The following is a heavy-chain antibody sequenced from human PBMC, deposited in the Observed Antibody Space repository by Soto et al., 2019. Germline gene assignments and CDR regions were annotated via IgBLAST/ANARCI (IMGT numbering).Heavy chain of an antibody. J-gene: IGHJ6*02. Sequence: GGSLRLSCAASGFTFSSYWMHWVRQAPGKGLVWVSRINSDGSSTSYADSVKGRFTISRDNAKNTLYLQMNSLRAEDTAVYYCAREYYYDSSGYSLKYYYYGMDVWGQGTTVTVSS. CDR1: GFTFSSYW. CDR3: AREYYYDSSGYSLKYYYYGMDV. D-gene: IGHD3-22*01. V-gene: IGHV3-74*01. CDR2: INSDGSST.